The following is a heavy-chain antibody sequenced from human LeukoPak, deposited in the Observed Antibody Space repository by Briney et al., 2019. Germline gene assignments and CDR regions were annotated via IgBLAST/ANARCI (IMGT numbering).Heavy chain of an antibody. CDR3: ARDFGDSSGWYNDR. D-gene: IGHD6-19*01. V-gene: IGHV3-7*01. Sequence: GESLKISCVASGLTFSSYWMSWARQAPGKGLDWLADIKQDGDDKYYVDSVKGRFTISRDNAKNSLYLQTSSLREEDTAVYYCARDFGDSSGWYNDRWGQGTVVTVPS. CDR1: GLTFSSYW. CDR2: IKQDGDDK. J-gene: IGHJ5*02.